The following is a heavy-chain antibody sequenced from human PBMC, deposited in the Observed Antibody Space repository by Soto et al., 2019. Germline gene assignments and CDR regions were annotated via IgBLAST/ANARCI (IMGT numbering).Heavy chain of an antibody. Sequence: GGSLRLSCAASGFSFSSYAMSWVRQAPGKGLEWVSTISGTGRSTYHADSVKGRFTISRDNSKNTVYLQLNSLRAEDTAVYYCARASSSWYDYWGQGTLVTVSS. CDR2: ISGTGRST. CDR3: ARASSSWYDY. CDR1: GFSFSSYA. J-gene: IGHJ4*02. D-gene: IGHD6-13*01. V-gene: IGHV3-23*01.